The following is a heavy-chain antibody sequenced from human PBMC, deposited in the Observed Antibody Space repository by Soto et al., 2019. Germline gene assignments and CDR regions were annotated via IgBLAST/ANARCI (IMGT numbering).Heavy chain of an antibody. V-gene: IGHV3-15*01. D-gene: IGHD3-16*02. J-gene: IGHJ4*02. CDR1: GITFSNSW. CDR2: ILSVSDGDRT. Sequence: EVQLVESGGGFVKPGGSLRLSCAASGITFSNSWMSWVRQPPGEGLEWVARILSVSDGDRTDYAAPVKGRFTISRYDSENTMDLEMNSMRIEDTGVYYCSTYDYIRGNYRYRGAFWGQGTRVTVSS. CDR3: STYDYIRGNYRYRGAF.